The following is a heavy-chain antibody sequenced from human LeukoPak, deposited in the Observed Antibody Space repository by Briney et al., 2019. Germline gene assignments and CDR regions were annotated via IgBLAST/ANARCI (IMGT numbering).Heavy chain of an antibody. J-gene: IGHJ4*02. CDR2: ISSSSYI. CDR3: ARGSYSQYYFDY. CDR1: GFTFSSYS. V-gene: IGHV3-21*01. Sequence: GGSLRLSCAASGFTFSSYSMNWVRQAPGKGLEWVSSISSSSYIYYADSVKGRFTISRDNAKNSLYLQMNSLRAEDTAVYYCARGSYSQYYFDYWGQGTLVTVSS. D-gene: IGHD1-26*01.